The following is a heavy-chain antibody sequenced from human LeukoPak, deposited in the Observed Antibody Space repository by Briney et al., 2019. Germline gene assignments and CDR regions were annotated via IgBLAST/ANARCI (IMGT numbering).Heavy chain of an antibody. Sequence: SVKVSCKASGGTFSSYAISWVRQAPGQGLEWMGGIIPIFGTANYAQKFQGRVTITADESTSTAYMELSSLRSEDTAVYYCARVALERRWWFDPWGQGTLVTVSS. CDR3: ARVALERRWWFDP. D-gene: IGHD1-1*01. V-gene: IGHV1-69*13. J-gene: IGHJ5*02. CDR1: GGTFSSYA. CDR2: IIPIFGTA.